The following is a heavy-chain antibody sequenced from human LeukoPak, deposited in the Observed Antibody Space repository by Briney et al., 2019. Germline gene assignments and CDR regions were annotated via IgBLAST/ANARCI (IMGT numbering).Heavy chain of an antibody. CDR3: ARAQQYYDSSGYYYPFPFDY. CDR1: GGSFSGDY. V-gene: IGHV4-34*01. CDR2: SYYSGST. J-gene: IGHJ4*02. D-gene: IGHD3-22*01. Sequence: SETLSLTCAVYGGSFSGDYWGWIRQPPGKGLEWIGSSYYSGSTYYNPSLKSRVTIAVDTSKNQFSLKLSSVTAADTAVYYCARAQQYYDSSGYYYPFPFDYWGQGTLVTVSS.